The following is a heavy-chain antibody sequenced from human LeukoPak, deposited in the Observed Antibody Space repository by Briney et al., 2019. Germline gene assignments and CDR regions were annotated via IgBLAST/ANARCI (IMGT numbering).Heavy chain of an antibody. V-gene: IGHV3-23*01. J-gene: IGHJ4*02. CDR1: GFTVSDYS. CDR3: AKRRYDSSGHFDS. Sequence: PGRSLRLSCAASGFTVSDYSMSWVRQAPGKGLEWVSAISGSGSYTDYADSVRGRFTISKDNSKNTLYMRMSSLRAEDTAVYYCAKRRYDSSGHFDSWGQGTLVTVSS. CDR2: ISGSGSYT. D-gene: IGHD3-22*01.